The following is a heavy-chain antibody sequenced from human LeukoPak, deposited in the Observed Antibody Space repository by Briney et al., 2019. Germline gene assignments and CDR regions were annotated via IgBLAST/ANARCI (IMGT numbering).Heavy chain of an antibody. CDR1: GYTFTSYY. CDR2: INPSGGSA. CDR3: ARDYDILTGYYGSRWFDP. Sequence: GASVKVSCKASGYTFTSYYMHWVRQAPGQGLEWMGIINPSGGSASYAQKFQGRVTMTRDTSTSTVYMELSSLRSEDTAVYYYARDYDILTGYYGSRWFDPWGQGTLVTVSS. V-gene: IGHV1-46*01. D-gene: IGHD3-9*01. J-gene: IGHJ5*02.